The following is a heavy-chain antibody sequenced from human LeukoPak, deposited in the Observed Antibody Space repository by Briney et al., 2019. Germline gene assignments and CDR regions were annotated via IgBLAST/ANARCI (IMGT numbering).Heavy chain of an antibody. J-gene: IGHJ3*02. CDR3: ARDAVRYIAALAFDI. CDR1: GGSISSGSYY. Sequence: SQTLSLTCTVSGGSISSGSYYWSWIRQPAGKGLERIGRIYTSGSTNYNPSLKSRVTISVDTSKNQFSLKLSSVTAADTAVYYCARDAVRYIAALAFDIWGQGTMVTVSS. D-gene: IGHD6-6*01. V-gene: IGHV4-61*02. CDR2: IYTSGST.